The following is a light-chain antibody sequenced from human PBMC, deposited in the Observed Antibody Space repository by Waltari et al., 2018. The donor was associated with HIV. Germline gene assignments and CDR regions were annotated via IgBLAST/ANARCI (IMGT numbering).Light chain of an antibody. Sequence: SSELTQDPAVSVALGQTVRITCRGDNLKRYSSSWYQQKSGQAPVLVTYGKNHRPSGIPDRCSGSTSGSTASLTITGAQAEDEAAYYCNSRDTINNHVIFGGGTMLTVL. J-gene: IGLJ2*01. V-gene: IGLV3-19*01. CDR1: NLKRYS. CDR3: NSRDTINNHVI. CDR2: GKN.